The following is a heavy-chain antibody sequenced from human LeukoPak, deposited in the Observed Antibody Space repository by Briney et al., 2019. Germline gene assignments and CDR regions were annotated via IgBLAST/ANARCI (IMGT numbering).Heavy chain of an antibody. V-gene: IGHV4-61*02. Sequence: SQTLSLNCTVSGGSISSGSYYWSWIRQPAGKGLEWIGRIYISGSINYNPSLKSRVTISGDMSKNQFSLKLSSVTAADTAVYYCARDIGWIDYWGQGTLVTVSS. CDR3: ARDIGWIDY. J-gene: IGHJ4*02. D-gene: IGHD6-19*01. CDR1: GGSISSGSYY. CDR2: IYISGSI.